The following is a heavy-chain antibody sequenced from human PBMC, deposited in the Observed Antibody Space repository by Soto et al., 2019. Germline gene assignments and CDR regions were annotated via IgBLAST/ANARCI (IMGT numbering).Heavy chain of an antibody. CDR1: GYTFTSYY. Sequence: ASVKVSCKASGYTFTSYYMHWVRQAPGQGLEWMGIINPSGGSTSYAQKFQGRVTMTRDTSTSTVYMELSSLRSEDTAVYYCASRTPSEYSGYDAYYYYYYMDVWGKGTTVTVSS. CDR2: INPSGGST. V-gene: IGHV1-46*03. D-gene: IGHD5-12*01. J-gene: IGHJ6*03. CDR3: ASRTPSEYSGYDAYYYYYYMDV.